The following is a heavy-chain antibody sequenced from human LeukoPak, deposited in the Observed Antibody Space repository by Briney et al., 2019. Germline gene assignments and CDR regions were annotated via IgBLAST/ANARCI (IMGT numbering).Heavy chain of an antibody. J-gene: IGHJ3*02. V-gene: IGHV4-30-4*08. CDR1: GGSISSGDYY. D-gene: IGHD5-24*01. CDR2: IYYSGST. CDR3: ARPKSVAQFDAFDI. Sequence: SQTPSLTCTVSGGSISSGDYYWSWIRQPPGKGLEWIGYIYYSGSTYYNPSLKSRVTISVDTSKNQFSLKLSSVTAADTAVYYCARPKSVAQFDAFDIWGQGTMVTVSS.